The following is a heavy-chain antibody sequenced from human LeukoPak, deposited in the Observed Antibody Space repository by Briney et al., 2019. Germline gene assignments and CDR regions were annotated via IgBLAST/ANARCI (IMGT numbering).Heavy chain of an antibody. CDR1: GGSISSYY. V-gene: IGHV4-59*12. J-gene: IGHJ5*02. D-gene: IGHD4-23*01. CDR3: ASDSVTASRDWFAP. Sequence: SETLSLTCTASGGSISSYYWSWIRQPPGKGLEWIGDICHSGSTYYNPALKSRVTISVDRSKNQFSLQLSSVTAADPAVYYCASDSVTASRDWFAPWGQGTLVTVSS. CDR2: ICHSGST.